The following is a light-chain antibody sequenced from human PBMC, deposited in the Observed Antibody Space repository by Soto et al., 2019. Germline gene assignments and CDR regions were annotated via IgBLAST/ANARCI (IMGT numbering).Light chain of an antibody. V-gene: IGKV4-1*01. CDR1: QSVLYSSNNKNY. CDR2: WAS. CDR3: QQYYTLPLT. J-gene: IGKJ4*01. Sequence: DSVITQSPDSLAVSLGERATINCKSSQSVLYSSNNKNYLAWYQQKPGQPPKLLIYWASTRESGVPDRFSGSGSGTDFTLTISSLQAEDVAVYYCQQYYTLPLTFGGGTKVAIK.